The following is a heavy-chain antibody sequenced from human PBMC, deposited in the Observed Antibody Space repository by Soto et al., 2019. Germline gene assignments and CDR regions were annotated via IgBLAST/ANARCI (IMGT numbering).Heavy chain of an antibody. D-gene: IGHD2-15*01. J-gene: IGHJ4*02. CDR3: ATDIVFQQHLFVFDL. V-gene: IGHV1-69*01. CDR2: IIPMFSSS. CDR1: GGTFSDYA. Sequence: QVQLVQSGAELKKPGSSVKVSCTASGGTFSDYAFSWVRQAPGQGLEWMGGIIPMFSSSSFAQKFQGRLTITADDTTSTAYMSLSSLGSADTAMYYCATDIVFQQHLFVFDLWGPGTLVTVSS.